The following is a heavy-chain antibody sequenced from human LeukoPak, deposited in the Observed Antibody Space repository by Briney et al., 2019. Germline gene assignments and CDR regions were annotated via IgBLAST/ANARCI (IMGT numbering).Heavy chain of an antibody. CDR2: MSPNSGIT. V-gene: IGHV1-8*01. CDR1: GYTFTSYD. J-gene: IGHJ4*02. Sequence: ASVKVSCKASGYTFTSYDINWVRQATGQGLEWMGWMSPNSGITGYAQKFQGRVTITRDTSASTAYMELSSLRSEDTAVYYCARLSSGYLDYWGQGTLVTVSS. CDR3: ARLSSGYLDY. D-gene: IGHD3-10*01.